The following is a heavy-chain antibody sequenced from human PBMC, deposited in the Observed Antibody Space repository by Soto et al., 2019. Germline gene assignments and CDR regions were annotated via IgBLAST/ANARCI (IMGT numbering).Heavy chain of an antibody. J-gene: IGHJ4*02. Sequence: SETMSLTCTVAGGTFMSVSYSWSWIRQPPGKGLEWIGYVYHTGRTSYNPSLKSRVSISMDTSKNQFSLNLDSVTAADTAVYFCARDFAYFDSWGQGTLVTVS. CDR2: VYHTGRT. CDR3: ARDFAYFDS. V-gene: IGHV4-61*01. D-gene: IGHD3-3*01. CDR1: GGTFMSVSYS.